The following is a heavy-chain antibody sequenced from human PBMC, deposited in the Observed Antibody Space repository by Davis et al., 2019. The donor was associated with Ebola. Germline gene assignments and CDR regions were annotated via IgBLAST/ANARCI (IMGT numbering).Heavy chain of an antibody. D-gene: IGHD3-3*01. Sequence: GESLKISCAASGFSFSSHWMHWVRQGPGKGLVWVSRITSDGGSTSYADSVKGRFTISRDNAKNTLYLQMNSLRAEDTAVYYCARTPYYDFWSGSEWSFDYWGQGTLVTVSS. CDR3: ARTPYYDFWSGSEWSFDY. J-gene: IGHJ4*02. V-gene: IGHV3-74*01. CDR2: ITSDGGST. CDR1: GFSFSSHW.